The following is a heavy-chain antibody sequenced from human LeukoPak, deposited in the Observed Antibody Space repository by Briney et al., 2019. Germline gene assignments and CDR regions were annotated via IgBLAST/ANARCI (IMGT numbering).Heavy chain of an antibody. CDR2: ISDSGGSR. V-gene: IGHV3-23*01. Sequence: PGGSLRLSCAASGFTFSTFAMNWVRQAPGKGLEWVSAISDSGGSRYYADSVKGRFTISRDNAKNTVCLQMNSLRVEDTAVYYCAKGGGWLYYFDYWGQGSLVSVSS. CDR3: AKGGGWLYYFDY. D-gene: IGHD6-19*01. CDR1: GFTFSTFA. J-gene: IGHJ4*02.